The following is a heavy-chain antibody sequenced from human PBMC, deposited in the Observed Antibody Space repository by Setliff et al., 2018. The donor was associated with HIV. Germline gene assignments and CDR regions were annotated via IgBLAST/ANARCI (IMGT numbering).Heavy chain of an antibody. D-gene: IGHD5-18*01. Sequence: LSLTCTVSSGSISSGTYYWSWIRQYPGKGLEWIGYIDYSGSAFYNPSLKSRITISRDTSKNQFSLKMNSVTAADTAVYYCAREGKTALVTKYFDYWGHGKLVTVCS. V-gene: IGHV4-31*03. CDR3: AREGKTALVTKYFDY. CDR1: SGSISSGTYY. CDR2: IDYSGSA. J-gene: IGHJ4*01.